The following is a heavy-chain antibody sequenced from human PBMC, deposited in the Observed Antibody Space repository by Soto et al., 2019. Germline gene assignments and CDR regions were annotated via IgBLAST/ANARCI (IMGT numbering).Heavy chain of an antibody. CDR2: INHSGST. J-gene: IGHJ3*02. CDR3: ARGLRGSYSRGAFDI. Sequence: SETLSLTCAVYGGSFSGYYWSWIRQPPGKGLEWIGGINHSGSTNYNPSLKSRVTRSVDTSKNQFSLKLSSVTAADTAVYYCARGLRGSYSRGAFDIWGQGTMVTVSS. V-gene: IGHV4-34*01. D-gene: IGHD1-26*01. CDR1: GGSFSGYY.